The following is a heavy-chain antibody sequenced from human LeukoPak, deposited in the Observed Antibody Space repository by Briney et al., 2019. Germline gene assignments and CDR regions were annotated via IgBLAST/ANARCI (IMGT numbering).Heavy chain of an antibody. J-gene: IGHJ4*02. D-gene: IGHD4-23*01. Sequence: PSETLSLTCTVSGGSFSGSITSYYWSWLRKPPGKGLEWIGYIYRSESTNYNPSLKSRLTISVDTSTNQFSLNVNSVTAADTAVYYCASGVAPVGYWGQGTLVTVSS. CDR3: ASGVAPVGY. CDR2: IYRSEST. CDR1: GGSFSGSITSYY. V-gene: IGHV4-4*08.